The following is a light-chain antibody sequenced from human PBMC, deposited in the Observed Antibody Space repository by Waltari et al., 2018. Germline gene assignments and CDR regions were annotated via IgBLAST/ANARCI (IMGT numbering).Light chain of an antibody. J-gene: IGKJ4*01. V-gene: IGKV1-5*03. CDR3: QQYNTYSPGPT. Sequence: DIQMTQSPSTLSASVVDRVTTTCRASQSILTWLAWYQQKPGKAPRLLMYKASSLQSGVPSRFSGSGSGTEFTLTISSLEPDDFATYYCQQYNTYSPGPTFGGGTKVEIK. CDR2: KAS. CDR1: QSILTW.